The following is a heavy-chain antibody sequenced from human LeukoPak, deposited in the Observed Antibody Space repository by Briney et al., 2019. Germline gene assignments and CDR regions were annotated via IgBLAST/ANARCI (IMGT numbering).Heavy chain of an antibody. V-gene: IGHV1-2*02. CDR1: GYTFTGYY. Sequence: GASVKVSCKASGYTFTGYYMHWVRQAPGQGLEWMGWINPNSGGTNYAQKFQGRVTMTRDASISTAYMELSRLRSDDTAVYYCASLTLADDSSGTFDYWGQGTLVTVSS. D-gene: IGHD3-22*01. CDR2: INPNSGGT. J-gene: IGHJ4*02. CDR3: ASLTLADDSSGTFDY.